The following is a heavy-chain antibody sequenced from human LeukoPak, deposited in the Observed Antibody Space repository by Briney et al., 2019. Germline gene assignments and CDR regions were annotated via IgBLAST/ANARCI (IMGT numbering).Heavy chain of an antibody. CDR1: GYSFTTFG. J-gene: IGHJ4*02. Sequence: SCKASGYSFTTFGITWVRQAPGKGLEWVAVISCDGSNKYYADSVKGRFTISRDNSKNTLYLQMNSLRAEDTAVYYCARDWDRGYYDSSGYYDYWGQGTLVTVSS. V-gene: IGHV3-30-3*01. CDR2: ISCDGSNK. D-gene: IGHD3-22*01. CDR3: ARDWDRGYYDSSGYYDY.